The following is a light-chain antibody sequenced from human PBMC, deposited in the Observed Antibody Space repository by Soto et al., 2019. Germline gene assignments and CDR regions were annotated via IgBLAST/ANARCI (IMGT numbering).Light chain of an antibody. CDR3: QSYDNSLSGYV. CDR1: SSNIGAGYD. CDR2: VNS. J-gene: IGLJ1*01. V-gene: IGLV1-40*01. Sequence: QSVLTQPPSVSGAPGQRVTISCTGSSSNIGAGYDVHWYQQLPGTAPKLLIYVNSNRPSGVPDRFSGSKSGTLASLAITGLQAEDEADYYCQSYDNSLSGYVFGTGTKVTVL.